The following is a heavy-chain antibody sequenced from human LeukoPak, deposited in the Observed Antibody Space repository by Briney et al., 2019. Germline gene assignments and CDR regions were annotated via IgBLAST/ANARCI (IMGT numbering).Heavy chain of an antibody. J-gene: IGHJ4*02. CDR1: GNSFTGYY. D-gene: IGHD3-9*01. V-gene: IGHV1-2*02. CDR2: INPDGGDT. CDR3: ARDVTGYSLSSGY. Sequence: EASVKVSCKASGNSFTGYYIHWVRQAPGQGLEWMGWINPDGGDTNYAQKLQGRVTMTTDTSTSTVYMGLSSLRSEDTGVYYCARDVTGYSLSSGYWGQGTLVTVTS.